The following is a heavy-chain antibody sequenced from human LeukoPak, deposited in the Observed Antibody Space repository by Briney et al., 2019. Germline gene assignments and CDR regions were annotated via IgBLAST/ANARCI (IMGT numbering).Heavy chain of an antibody. J-gene: IGHJ5*02. CDR3: ARVVFIDWFDP. V-gene: IGHV3-20*01. D-gene: IGHD2-15*01. CDR1: GFTFDDYG. CDR2: INWNGGST. Sequence: GGSLRLSCAASGFTFDDYGMSWVRQAPGKGLEWVSGINWNGGSTGYADSVKGRFTISRDNAKNSLYLQMNSLRAEDTALYHCARVVFIDWFDPWGQGTLATVSS.